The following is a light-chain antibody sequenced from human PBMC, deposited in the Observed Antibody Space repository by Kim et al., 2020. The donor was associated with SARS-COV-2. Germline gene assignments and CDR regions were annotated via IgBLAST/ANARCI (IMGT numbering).Light chain of an antibody. J-gene: IGLJ3*02. CDR1: SLTNYY. V-gene: IGLV3-19*01. Sequence: SSELTQDPAVSVALGQTVRITCQGDSLTNYYASWYQVKPGQAPRLVIYDKNKRPSGIPDRFSGSSSGNTASLTITGAQADDEADYYCNSRVSSGNHLWVF. CDR2: DKN. CDR3: NSRVSSGNHLWV.